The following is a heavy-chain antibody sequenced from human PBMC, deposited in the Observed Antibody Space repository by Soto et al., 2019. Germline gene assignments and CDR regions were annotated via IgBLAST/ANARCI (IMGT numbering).Heavy chain of an antibody. D-gene: IGHD3-16*01. V-gene: IGHV4-39*01. Sequence: SETLSLTCTVSGGTISSSGYYCGWIRQPPGKGLEWIGSIYYSGTTYYNPSLRSRLTISVDTSNNQFSLKLSSMTAADTAMYFCASKIMIKFGGVNYWGQGTPVTVSS. CDR1: GGTISSSGYY. CDR3: ASKIMIKFGGVNY. CDR2: IYYSGTT. J-gene: IGHJ4*02.